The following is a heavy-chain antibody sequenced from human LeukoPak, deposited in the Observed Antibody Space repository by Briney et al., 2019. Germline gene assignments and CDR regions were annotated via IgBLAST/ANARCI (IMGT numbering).Heavy chain of an antibody. J-gene: IGHJ4*02. CDR1: GVSMSAYQ. Sequence: SETLSLTCTVSGVSMSAYQWSWVRQSPEKGLEWIGCINTKGETSYNPSLKSRVTTSVVTSKSQFSLRLTSVTAADTAVYYCATSNDAKIAPFDHWGQGAPVTVSS. V-gene: IGHV4-4*09. D-gene: IGHD2-21*01. CDR2: INTKGET. CDR3: ATSNDAKIAPFDH.